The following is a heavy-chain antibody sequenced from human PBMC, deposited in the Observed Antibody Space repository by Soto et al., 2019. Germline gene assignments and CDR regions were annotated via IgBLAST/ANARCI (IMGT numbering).Heavy chain of an antibody. V-gene: IGHV3-48*02. D-gene: IGHD3-3*01. CDR1: GFTFSSYS. CDR3: ARDLPRKYDFWSGYATDSYGMDV. Sequence: GGSLRLSCAASGFTFSSYSMNWVRQAPGKGLEWVSYISSSSSTIYYADSVKGRFTISRDNAKNSLYLQMNSLRDEDTAVYYCARDLPRKYDFWSGYATDSYGMDVWGQGTTVTVSS. J-gene: IGHJ6*02. CDR2: ISSSSSTI.